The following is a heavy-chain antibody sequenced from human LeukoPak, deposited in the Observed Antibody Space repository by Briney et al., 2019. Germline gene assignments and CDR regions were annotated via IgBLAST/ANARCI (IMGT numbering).Heavy chain of an antibody. CDR1: GFTFSSYS. D-gene: IGHD2/OR15-2a*01. Sequence: GSPRLSCAASGFTFSSYSMTWVRQAPGKGLEWVSSFTSRSRTIYYADSVKGRFTISRDDAKKSLYLQMNSLRADDTAIYYCARDGQYYAFDIWGQGTMVTVSS. V-gene: IGHV3-21*01. CDR2: FTSRSRTI. J-gene: IGHJ3*02. CDR3: ARDGQYYAFDI.